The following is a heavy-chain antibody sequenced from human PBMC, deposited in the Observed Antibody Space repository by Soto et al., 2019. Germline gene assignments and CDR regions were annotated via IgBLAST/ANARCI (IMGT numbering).Heavy chain of an antibody. CDR3: ARSETGTHWYFDL. V-gene: IGHV1-3*01. CDR1: GYTFTIYA. D-gene: IGHD1-7*01. Sequence: ASVKVSCKASGYTFTIYAMHWVRQAPGQRLEWMGWINAGNGNTKYSQKFQGRVTITRDTSASTAYMELSSLRSEDTAVYYCARSETGTHWYFDLWGRGTLVTVSS. CDR2: INAGNGNT. J-gene: IGHJ2*01.